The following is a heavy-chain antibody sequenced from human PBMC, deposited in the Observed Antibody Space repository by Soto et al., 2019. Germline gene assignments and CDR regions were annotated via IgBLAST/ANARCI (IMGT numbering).Heavy chain of an antibody. CDR3: ARDRIPDY. J-gene: IGHJ4*02. Sequence: ASVKVSCKASGYTFTAYYIHWVRQAPGQGLEWMGWINPNTGDTNSTQNFQGRVTMTRDRSASTAYMELSRLTSDDTAVYYCARDRIPDYWGQGTLVTVSS. CDR1: GYTFTAYY. D-gene: IGHD2-2*02. V-gene: IGHV1-2*02. CDR2: INPNTGDT.